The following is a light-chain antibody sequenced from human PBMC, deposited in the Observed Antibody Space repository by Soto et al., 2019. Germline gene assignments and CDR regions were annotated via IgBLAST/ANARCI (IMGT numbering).Light chain of an antibody. V-gene: IGLV2-14*01. CDR2: DVS. CDR3: SSYTSSSTRV. Sequence: QSVLTQPASVSGSPGQSITISCTGTSSDVGAYNYVSWYQQHPGRAPKLMIYDVSYRPSGVSNRFSGSKSGNTASLTISGLQAEDEADYYCSSYTSSSTRVFGGGTKVTVL. J-gene: IGLJ2*01. CDR1: SSDVGAYNY.